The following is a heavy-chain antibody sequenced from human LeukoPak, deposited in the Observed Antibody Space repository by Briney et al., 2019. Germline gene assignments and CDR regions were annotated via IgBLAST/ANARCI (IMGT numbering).Heavy chain of an antibody. CDR2: ISWNSENI. D-gene: IGHD3-3*01. Sequence: GRSLRLSCAASGFNFDDYAMHWVRQAPGKGLEWVSGISWNSENIGYADSVKGRFTISRDNAKNSLYLQMNSLRAEDTAVYYCARELAYDFWSGPYYFDYWGQGTLVTVSS. CDR3: ARELAYDFWSGPYYFDY. J-gene: IGHJ4*02. V-gene: IGHV3-9*01. CDR1: GFNFDDYA.